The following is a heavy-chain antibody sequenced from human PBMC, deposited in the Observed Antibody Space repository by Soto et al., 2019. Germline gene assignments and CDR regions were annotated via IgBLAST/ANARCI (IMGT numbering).Heavy chain of an antibody. CDR3: AKELNDYGGNLGPYYFDY. V-gene: IGHV3-30*18. CDR2: ISYDGSNK. J-gene: IGHJ4*02. Sequence: GSLRLSCAASGFTFSSSGMHWVRQAPGQGLEWVAVISYDGSNKYYADSVKGRFTISRDNSKNTLYLQMNSLRAEDTAVYYCAKELNDYGGNLGPYYFDYWGQGTLVTVSS. CDR1: GFTFSSSG. D-gene: IGHD4-17*01.